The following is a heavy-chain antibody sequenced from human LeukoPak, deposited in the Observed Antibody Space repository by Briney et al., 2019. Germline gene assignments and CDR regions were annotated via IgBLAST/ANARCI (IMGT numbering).Heavy chain of an antibody. CDR3: AGGWLRYYYYYMDV. CDR2: INHSGST. V-gene: IGHV4-34*01. CDR1: GGSFSGYY. Sequence: PSETLSLTCAVYGGSFSGYYWSWIRQPPGKGLEWIGEINHSGSTNYNPSLKSRVTMSVDTSKNQFSLKLSSVTAADTAVYYCAGGWLRYYYYYMDVWGKGTTVTISS. D-gene: IGHD5-18*01. J-gene: IGHJ6*03.